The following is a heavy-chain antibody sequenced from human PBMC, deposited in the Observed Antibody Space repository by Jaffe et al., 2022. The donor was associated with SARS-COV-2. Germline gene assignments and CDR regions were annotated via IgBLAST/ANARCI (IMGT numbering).Heavy chain of an antibody. CDR1: GFTFDDYA. J-gene: IGHJ4*02. D-gene: IGHD6-6*01. CDR3: AKDARIAARHPSGPIDY. Sequence: EVQLVESGGGLVQPGRSLRLSCAASGFTFDDYAMHWVRQAPGKGLEWVSGISWNSGSIGYADSVKGRFTISRDNAKNSLYLQMNSLRAEDTALYYCAKDARIAARHPSGPIDYWGQGTLVTVSS. CDR2: ISWNSGSI. V-gene: IGHV3-9*01.